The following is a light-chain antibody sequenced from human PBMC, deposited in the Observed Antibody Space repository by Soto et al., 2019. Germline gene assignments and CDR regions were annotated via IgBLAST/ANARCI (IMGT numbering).Light chain of an antibody. CDR1: QSISSC. CDR3: QQDNSYLWT. J-gene: IGKJ1*01. Sequence: DIQMTQSPSTLSASVGDRVTITCRASQSISSCLAWYQQKPGKAPKLLIYDASSLESGVPSRFSGSGSGTEFTLNISSLQPDDFATYYCQQDNSYLWTFGQGTKVEIK. V-gene: IGKV1-5*01. CDR2: DAS.